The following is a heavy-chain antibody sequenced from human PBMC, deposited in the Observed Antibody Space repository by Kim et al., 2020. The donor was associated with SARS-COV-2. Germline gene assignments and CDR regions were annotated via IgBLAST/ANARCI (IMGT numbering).Heavy chain of an antibody. CDR1: GGSISSSSYY. D-gene: IGHD3-16*02. Sequence: SETLSLTCTVSGGSISSSSYYWGWIRQPPGKGLEWIGSIYYSGSTYYNPSLKIRVTISVDTSKNQFSLKLSSVTAADTAVYYCARHSPMITFGGVIGDWGQGTLVTVSS. J-gene: IGHJ4*02. V-gene: IGHV4-39*01. CDR2: IYYSGST. CDR3: ARHSPMITFGGVIGD.